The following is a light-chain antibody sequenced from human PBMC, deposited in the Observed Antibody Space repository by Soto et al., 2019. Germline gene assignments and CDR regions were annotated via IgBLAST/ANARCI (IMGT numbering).Light chain of an antibody. CDR2: GAS. Sequence: EIVLTQSPGTLSLSPGERATLSCRASQSVSSSYLAWYQQKPGQAPRLLIYGASSRATGIPDRFSGSGSGTDFTLTISRLEPEDFAVYYCQQYGSSPRTFGQWTRWISN. J-gene: IGKJ1*01. CDR1: QSVSSSY. V-gene: IGKV3-20*01. CDR3: QQYGSSPRT.